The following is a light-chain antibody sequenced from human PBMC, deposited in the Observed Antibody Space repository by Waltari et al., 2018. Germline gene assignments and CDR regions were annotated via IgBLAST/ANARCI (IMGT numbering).Light chain of an antibody. Sequence: QSALTQPPSASGSLGQSVTIPCTGHSTDVGGYTFVSWYQQHPGKAPNLIIYEVGQRPSGVPDRFSGSKSGDTASLTVSGLRAEDEALYYCSSYSRSDVVIFGGGTKLTVL. CDR3: SSYSRSDVVI. CDR1: STDVGGYTF. CDR2: EVG. V-gene: IGLV2-8*01. J-gene: IGLJ2*01.